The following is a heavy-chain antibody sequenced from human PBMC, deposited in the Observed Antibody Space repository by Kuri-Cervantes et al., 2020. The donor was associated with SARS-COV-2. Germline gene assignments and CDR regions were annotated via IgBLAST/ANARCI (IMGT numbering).Heavy chain of an antibody. CDR3: ARESVTIFGVVIILGYYMDV. CDR1: GFTSNTYS. Sequence: GGSLRLSCAASGFTSNTYSMHWVRQAPGKGLEWVAVISYDGSNKYYADSVKGRFTISRDNSKNTLYLQMNSLRAEDTAVYYCARESVTIFGVVIILGYYMDVWGQGTMVTVSS. V-gene: IGHV3-30-3*01. J-gene: IGHJ6*03. D-gene: IGHD3-3*01. CDR2: ISYDGSNK.